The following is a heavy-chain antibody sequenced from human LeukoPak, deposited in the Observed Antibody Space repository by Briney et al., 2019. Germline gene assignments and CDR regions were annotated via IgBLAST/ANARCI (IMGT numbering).Heavy chain of an antibody. CDR2: IKKDGSEQ. CDR3: ARSGDTGYRPQGP. CDR1: GFIFSDYW. V-gene: IGHV3-7*01. D-gene: IGHD5-18*01. J-gene: IGHJ5*02. Sequence: GGSLRLSCAASGFIFSDYWMTWVRQAPGKGLEWVANIKKDGSEQMYADSVKGRFTISRDNAKNTLYLQMNSLRAEDTAVYYCARSGDTGYRPQGPWGQGTLVTVSS.